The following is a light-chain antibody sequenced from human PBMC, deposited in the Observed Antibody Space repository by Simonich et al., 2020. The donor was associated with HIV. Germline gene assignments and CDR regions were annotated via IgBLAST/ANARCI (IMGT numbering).Light chain of an antibody. V-gene: IGLV2-14*03. CDR3: SSYTTFSTLV. Sequence: QSARTQPASVSGSPGQSITISCTGTLSDVGGYNFVSWYQHHPGKAPKVLIYNVTKWPSGVSNRFSGSKSGNTASLTISGLQAEDEADYYCSSYTTFSTLVFGTGTKVTVL. CDR1: LSDVGGYNF. J-gene: IGLJ1*01. CDR2: NVT.